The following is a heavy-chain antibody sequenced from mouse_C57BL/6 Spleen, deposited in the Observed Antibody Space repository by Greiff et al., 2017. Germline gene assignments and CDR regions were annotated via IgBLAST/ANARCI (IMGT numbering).Heavy chain of an antibody. J-gene: IGHJ3*01. D-gene: IGHD2-2*01. CDR2: INPSSGYT. CDR1: GYTFTSYT. Sequence: QVQLQQSGAELARPGASVKMSCKASGYTFTSYTMHWVKQRPGQGLEWIGYINPSSGYTKYKQKFKDKATLTADKSSSTAYMQLSSLTSEDSAVYYCAREVYYGYDVAWFAYWGQGTLVTVSA. CDR3: AREVYYGYDVAWFAY. V-gene: IGHV1-4*01.